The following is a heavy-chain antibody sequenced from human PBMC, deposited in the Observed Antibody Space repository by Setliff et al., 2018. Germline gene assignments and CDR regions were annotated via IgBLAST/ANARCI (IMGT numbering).Heavy chain of an antibody. V-gene: IGHV4-61*09. CDR3: VRMTYYYLCMDV. Sequence: PSETLSLTCTVSGDSINSRTNYWSWIRQPAGKGPEWIGHIYASWSTNYNPSLKSRVTISLDTSKNQFSLKLSSVTATDTAVYYCVRMTYYYLCMDVWGNGTTVTVSS. J-gene: IGHJ6*03. CDR1: GDSINSRTNY. CDR2: IYASWST.